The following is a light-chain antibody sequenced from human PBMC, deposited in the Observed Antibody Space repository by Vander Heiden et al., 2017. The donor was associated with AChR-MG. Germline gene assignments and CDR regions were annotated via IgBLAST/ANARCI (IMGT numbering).Light chain of an antibody. CDR3: GAWDDSLNAVV. Sequence: QSVLTQPPSASGPRGHRVTIACSGSSANLGSNTVNGYQQHPGTAPKLLIYSNKQRPSGCPDRCYGYKSGISASLAISRLQSEDEADDYCGAWDDSLNAVVFGGGTKLTVL. CDR1: SANLGSNT. CDR2: SNK. J-gene: IGLJ2*01. V-gene: IGLV1-44*01.